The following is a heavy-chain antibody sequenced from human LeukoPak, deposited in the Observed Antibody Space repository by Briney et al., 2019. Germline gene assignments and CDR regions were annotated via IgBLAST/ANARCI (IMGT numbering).Heavy chain of an antibody. CDR1: GFTLSTCG. Sequence: GGSLRLSCAASGFTLSTCGMHWVRQAPGKGLEWVAMISHDGNSKQYADFAKGRFTISRDNSKNTLYLEMNSLRTEDTAVYHCAKDLYDNDWYNYFDPWGQGTLVTVSS. CDR3: AKDLYDNDWYNYFDP. J-gene: IGHJ5*02. V-gene: IGHV3-30*18. CDR2: ISHDGNSK. D-gene: IGHD5-24*01.